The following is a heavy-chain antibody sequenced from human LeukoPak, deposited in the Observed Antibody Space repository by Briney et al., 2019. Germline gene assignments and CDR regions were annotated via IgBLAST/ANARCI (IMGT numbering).Heavy chain of an antibody. CDR1: GGSINSSNW. CDR2: IYHSGST. V-gene: IGHV4-4*02. J-gene: IGHJ4*02. D-gene: IGHD5-24*01. CDR3: ARGPNDGYPDY. Sequence: KPSETLSLTCAVSGGSINSSNWWSWARQPPGEGLEWIGEIYHSGSTNYNPSLKSRVTISVGTSKNQFSLKLSSVTAADTAVYYCARGPNDGYPDYWGQGTLVTVSS.